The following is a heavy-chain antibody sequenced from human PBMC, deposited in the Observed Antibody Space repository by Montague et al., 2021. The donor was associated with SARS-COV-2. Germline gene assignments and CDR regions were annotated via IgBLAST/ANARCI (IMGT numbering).Heavy chain of an antibody. CDR2: NYDSGST. V-gene: IGHV4-39*01. CDR3: ASALGYCSSTSCYSVYGMDV. D-gene: IGHD2-2*01. Sequence: SETLSLTCTVSGGSISSSCYYWGWIRQRPGKGREWVVDNYDSGSTYYNPSLKSRVTISVDTYKNQVSLKLSSVTAADTSVYYCASALGYCSSTSCYSVYGMDVWGQGTPVTVSS. CDR1: GGSISSSCYY. J-gene: IGHJ6*02.